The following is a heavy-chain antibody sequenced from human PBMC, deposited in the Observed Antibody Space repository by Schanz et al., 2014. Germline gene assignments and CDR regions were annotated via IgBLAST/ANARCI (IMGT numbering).Heavy chain of an antibody. D-gene: IGHD6-13*01. CDR1: GYNITSND. J-gene: IGHJ4*02. CDR3: ASSGAGYSSSWDFDY. CDR2: MNPNSGNT. Sequence: QVHLVQSGAEVKKPGASVKVSCKASGYNITSNDVTWVRQATGQGLEWMGWMNPNSGNTGYAQKFQGRVTMTRNTSISTAYMELNSLTSEDTAVYYCASSGAGYSSSWDFDYWGQGTLVTVSS. V-gene: IGHV1-8*01.